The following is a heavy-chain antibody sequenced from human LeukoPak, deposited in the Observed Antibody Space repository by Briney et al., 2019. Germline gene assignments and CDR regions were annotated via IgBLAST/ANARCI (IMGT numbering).Heavy chain of an antibody. Sequence: ASVTVSFTASGYTFTSYAIHWVRQAPGQRLEWMGWISAGNGNTKYSQNFQGRVTFISNTSATTAFMELSSLRSEDAAVYYCARDSGSGNNDYWGQGTLVTVSS. D-gene: IGHD1-26*01. CDR3: ARDSGSGNNDY. CDR1: GYTFTSYA. CDR2: ISAGNGNT. J-gene: IGHJ4*02. V-gene: IGHV1-3*01.